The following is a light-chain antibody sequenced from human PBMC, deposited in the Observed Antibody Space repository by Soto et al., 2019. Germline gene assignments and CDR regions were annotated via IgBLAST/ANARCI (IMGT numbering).Light chain of an antibody. J-gene: IGLJ1*01. Sequence: QSVLTQPRSVSGSPGQSVTISCTGTSSDVDAYNYVSWYQQHPAKAPNLMIYDVSKRPSGVPDRFSGSKSGNTASLTISGLQAEDEGDYYCCSYTNSAYVFGTGTKVPVL. CDR1: SSDVDAYNY. V-gene: IGLV2-11*01. CDR3: CSYTNSAYV. CDR2: DVS.